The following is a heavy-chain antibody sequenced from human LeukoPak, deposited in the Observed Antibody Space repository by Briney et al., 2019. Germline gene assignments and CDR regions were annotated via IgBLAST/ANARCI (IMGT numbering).Heavy chain of an antibody. V-gene: IGHV3-9*01. J-gene: IGHJ6*02. CDR3: AKSRDSFDYYYYGMDV. D-gene: IGHD5-24*01. Sequence: GGSLRLSCAASGFTFDDYAMHWVRQAPGKGLEWVSGISWNSGSIGYADSVKGRFTISRDNAKNSLYLQMNSLRAEGTALYYCAKSRDSFDYYYYGMDVWGQGTTVTVSS. CDR2: ISWNSGSI. CDR1: GFTFDDYA.